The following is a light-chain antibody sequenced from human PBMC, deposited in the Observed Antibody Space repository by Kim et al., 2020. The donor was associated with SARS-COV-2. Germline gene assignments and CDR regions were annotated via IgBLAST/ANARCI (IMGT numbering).Light chain of an antibody. CDR1: TSNFGTYNY. V-gene: IGLV2-14*03. CDR3: NSYTTSSTWI. J-gene: IGLJ2*01. Sequence: GQPITIPCTESTSNFGTYNYVSWYPQHPGKAPKLIIFYVSDRPSGVSNRFSGSKSANTASLTISGLQPEDEADYYCNSYTTSSTWIFGGGTKVTVL. CDR2: YVS.